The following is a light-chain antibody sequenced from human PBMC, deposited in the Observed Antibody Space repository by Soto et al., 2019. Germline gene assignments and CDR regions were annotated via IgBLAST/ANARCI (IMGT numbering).Light chain of an antibody. Sequence: EIVLTQSPGTLSLSPGERATLSCRASQSVTNNYLAWYQQRPGQAPRLIIYGAFNRASGIPDRFSASGSGTDGTITISRLEKEDGAVYDCQDYVRSTITFGPGTRLEIK. CDR1: QSVTNNY. CDR3: QDYVRSTIT. J-gene: IGKJ5*01. V-gene: IGKV3-20*01. CDR2: GAF.